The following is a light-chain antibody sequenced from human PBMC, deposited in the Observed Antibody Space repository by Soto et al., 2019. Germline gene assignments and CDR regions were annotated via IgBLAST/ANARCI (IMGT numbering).Light chain of an antibody. J-gene: IGLJ1*01. CDR2: DVS. CDR1: TSDVGGYNY. CDR3: SSYITSSTLFV. V-gene: IGLV2-14*01. Sequence: QSALTQPASVSGSPGQSITISCTGATSDVGGYNYVSWYQQHPDKAPKLMIYDVSNRPSGVSDRFSGSKSGNTASLTISGLQAEDEADYYCSSYITSSTLFVFGTGTKLTVL.